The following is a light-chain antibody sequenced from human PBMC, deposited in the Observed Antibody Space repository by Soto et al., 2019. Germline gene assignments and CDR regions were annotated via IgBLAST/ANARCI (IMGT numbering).Light chain of an antibody. Sequence: EIVLTQSPGTLSLSPGERATLSCRASQSVSSSYLAWYQQKPGQAPRLLIYGASSRATGIPDRFSGSGSGTDFTLTISRLEPEDFAVYYCQQYGFTGMYTFGQGTKLEIK. V-gene: IGKV3-20*01. CDR2: GAS. CDR1: QSVSSSY. CDR3: QQYGFTGMYT. J-gene: IGKJ2*01.